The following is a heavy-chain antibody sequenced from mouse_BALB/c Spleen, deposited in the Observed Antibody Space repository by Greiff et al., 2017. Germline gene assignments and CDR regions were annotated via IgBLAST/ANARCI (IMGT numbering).Heavy chain of an antibody. Sequence: EVQVVESGGDLVKPGGSLKLSCAASGFTFSSYGMSWVRQTPDKRLEWVATISSGGSYTYYPDSVKGRFTISRDNAKNTLYLQMSSLKSEDTAMYYCARPITTVVATDWYFDVWGAGTTVTVSS. CDR3: ARPITTVVATDWYFDV. J-gene: IGHJ1*01. CDR2: ISSGGSYT. V-gene: IGHV5-6*01. D-gene: IGHD1-1*01. CDR1: GFTFSSYG.